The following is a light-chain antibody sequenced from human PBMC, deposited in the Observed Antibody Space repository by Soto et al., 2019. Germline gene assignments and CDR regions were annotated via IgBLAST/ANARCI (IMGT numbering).Light chain of an antibody. V-gene: IGKV2-30*01. J-gene: IGKJ5*01. CDR2: KVS. Sequence: DVVLTQSPLSLAVTLGQPASISCSSSQSLVYSDGNTYLSWIHQRPGQSPRRLIYKVSNRDSRVPDSFSGSGSGTDFTLKISGVEAEDVWMYFCMQVSLWPTTFGEGTRREIK. CDR3: MQVSLWPTT. CDR1: QSLVYSDGNTY.